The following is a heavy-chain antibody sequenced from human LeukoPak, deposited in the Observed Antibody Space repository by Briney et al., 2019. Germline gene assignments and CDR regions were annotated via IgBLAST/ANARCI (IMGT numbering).Heavy chain of an antibody. Sequence: SETLSLTCAVYGGSFSGYYWSWIRQPPGKGLEWIGEINHSGSTNYNPSLKSRVTISVDTSKNQFSLKLSSVTAADTAVYYCARGRFGDVTTVTIDYFDYWGQGTLVTVSS. CDR2: INHSGST. CDR1: GGSFSGYY. D-gene: IGHD4-17*01. J-gene: IGHJ4*02. V-gene: IGHV4-34*01. CDR3: ARGRFGDVTTVTIDYFDY.